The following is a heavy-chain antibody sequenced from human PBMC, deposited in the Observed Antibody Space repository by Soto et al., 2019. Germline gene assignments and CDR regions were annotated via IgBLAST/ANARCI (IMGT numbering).Heavy chain of an antibody. J-gene: IGHJ6*02. CDR2: ISGSGGST. CDR1: GFTFSSYA. V-gene: IGHV3-23*01. D-gene: IGHD3-10*01. Sequence: EVQLLESGGGLVQPGGSLTLSCAASGFTFSSYAMSWVRQAPGKGLVWVSAISGSGGSTYYADSVKGRFTISRDNSKNTLYLLMNSLRAEDTAVYYCANAWEGSGSYRLFYGMDVWCQGTTLTVSS. CDR3: ANAWEGSGSYRLFYGMDV.